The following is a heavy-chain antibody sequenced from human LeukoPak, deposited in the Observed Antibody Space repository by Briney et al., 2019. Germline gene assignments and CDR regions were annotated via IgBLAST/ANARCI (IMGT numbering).Heavy chain of an antibody. V-gene: IGHV3-23*01. D-gene: IGHD6-19*01. Sequence: GGSLRLSCVASEFTFSGYAVSWVRQVPGKGLEWVSVISGSGGSTYYADSVKGRFTISRDNSKNTLYLQMNSLRAEDTAVYYCAKDYAAVALLGYYMDVWGKGTTVTVSS. CDR1: EFTFSGYA. CDR2: ISGSGGST. CDR3: AKDYAAVALLGYYMDV. J-gene: IGHJ6*03.